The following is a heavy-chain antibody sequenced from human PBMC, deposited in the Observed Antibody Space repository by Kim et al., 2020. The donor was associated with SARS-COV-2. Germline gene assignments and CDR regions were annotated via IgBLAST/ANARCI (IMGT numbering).Heavy chain of an antibody. D-gene: IGHD6-19*01. J-gene: IGHJ4*02. CDR2: ISYDGSKK. CDR1: GFIFSSFG. Sequence: GGSLRLSCAASGFIFSSFGIHWVRQAPGKGLEWVAVISYDGSKKYYAESVKGRFTISRDDSKNTVHLLMNGLRADDTAIYYCARVGVAGIGGIDHWGQGTLVTVSS. CDR3: ARVGVAGIGGIDH. V-gene: IGHV3-33*05.